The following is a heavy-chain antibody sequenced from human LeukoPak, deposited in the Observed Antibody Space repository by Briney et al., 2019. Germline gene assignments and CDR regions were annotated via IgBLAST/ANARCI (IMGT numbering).Heavy chain of an antibody. CDR1: GYTFTGYY. J-gene: IGHJ4*02. Sequence: GASVKVSCKASGYTFTGYYMHWVRQAPGQGLEWMGWISAYNGNTNYAQKLQGRVTMTTDTSTSTAYMELRSLRSDDTAVYYCARVGGGAHYYDSSGTDYWGQGTLVTVSS. CDR3: ARVGGGAHYYDSSGTDY. CDR2: ISAYNGNT. D-gene: IGHD3-22*01. V-gene: IGHV1-18*04.